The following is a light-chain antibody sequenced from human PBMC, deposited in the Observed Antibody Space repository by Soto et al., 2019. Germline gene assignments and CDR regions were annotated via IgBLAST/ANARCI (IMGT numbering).Light chain of an antibody. CDR2: AAS. V-gene: IGKV1-6*01. J-gene: IGKJ1*01. Sequence: AIHMTQSPSSRSSSIGDRVIITCRASQGIANELGWYQQRPGKAPKVLINAASTLQSGVPSRLSGSGSGTEFTLTISSLQPEDFGVYYCQRYNNWWTFGQGTKVDIK. CDR1: QGIANE. CDR3: QRYNNWWT.